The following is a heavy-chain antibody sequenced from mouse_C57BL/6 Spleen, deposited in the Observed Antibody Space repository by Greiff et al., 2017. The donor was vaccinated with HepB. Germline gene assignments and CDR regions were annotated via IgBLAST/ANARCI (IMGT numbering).Heavy chain of an antibody. CDR3: ARGGHSWFAY. Sequence: QVQLKQSGAELVRPGTSVKLSCKASGYTFTSYWMHWVKQRPGQGLEWIGVIDPSDSYTNYNQKFKGKATLTVDTSSSTAYMQLSSLTSEDSAVYYCARGGHSWFAYWGQGTLVTVSA. J-gene: IGHJ3*01. D-gene: IGHD3-3*01. CDR1: GYTFTSYW. CDR2: IDPSDSYT. V-gene: IGHV1-59*01.